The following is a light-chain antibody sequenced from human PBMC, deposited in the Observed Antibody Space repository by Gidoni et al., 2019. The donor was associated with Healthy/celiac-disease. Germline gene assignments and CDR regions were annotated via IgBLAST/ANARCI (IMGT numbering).Light chain of an antibody. CDR3: QAWDSSTYV. CDR2: QDS. Sequence: SPAQTASITCSGDKLGDKYACWYQQKPGQSPVLVIYQDSKRPSGIPERFSGSNSGNTATLTISGTQAMDEADYYCQAWDSSTYVFGTGTKVTVL. CDR1: KLGDKY. V-gene: IGLV3-1*01. J-gene: IGLJ1*01.